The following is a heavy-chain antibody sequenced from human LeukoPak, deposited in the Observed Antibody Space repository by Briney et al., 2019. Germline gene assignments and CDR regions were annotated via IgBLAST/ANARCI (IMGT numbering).Heavy chain of an antibody. CDR3: TRGKYYYDSSGYYPHFDY. D-gene: IGHD3-22*01. CDR1: GFTFGDYA. Sequence: PGRSLRLSCTASGFTFGDYAMSWFRQAPGKGREWVGFIRTKVYGGTTEYAASVKGRFTISRDDSKSIAYLQMNSLKTEDTAVYYCTRGKYYYDSSGYYPHFDYWGQGTLVTVSS. V-gene: IGHV3-49*03. CDR2: IRTKVYGGTT. J-gene: IGHJ4*02.